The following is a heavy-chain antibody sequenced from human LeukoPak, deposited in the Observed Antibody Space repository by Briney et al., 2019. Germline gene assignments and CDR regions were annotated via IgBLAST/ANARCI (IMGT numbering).Heavy chain of an antibody. CDR3: AKRRITLRSRFFAY. CDR1: GDSIGSSNYY. CDR2: IFYSGST. D-gene: IGHD6-13*01. J-gene: IGHJ4*02. V-gene: IGHV4-39*01. Sequence: SETLSLTCTVSGDSIGSSNYYWAWVRQPPGKGLEWLGSIFYSGSTYYNPSLKSRVTISVDTSKNQFSLNLHSVTAADTATYLWAKRRITLRSRFFAYWGQGTLVTVSS.